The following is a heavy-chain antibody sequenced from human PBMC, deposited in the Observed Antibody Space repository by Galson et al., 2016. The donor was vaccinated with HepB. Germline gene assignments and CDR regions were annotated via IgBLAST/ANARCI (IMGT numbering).Heavy chain of an antibody. CDR3: AKDSPYSSGWSTY. Sequence: SLRLSCAASGFTFSSYSMNWVRQAPGKGLEWVSSISSSSSYIYYADSVKGRFTISRDNSKNTVYLQMNSLRAEDTVLYYCAKDSPYSSGWSTYWGQGTLVTVSS. CDR2: ISSSSSYI. CDR1: GFTFSSYS. D-gene: IGHD6-19*01. J-gene: IGHJ4*02. V-gene: IGHV3-21*04.